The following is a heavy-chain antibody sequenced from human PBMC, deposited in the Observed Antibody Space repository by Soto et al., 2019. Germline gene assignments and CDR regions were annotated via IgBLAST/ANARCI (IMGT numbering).Heavy chain of an antibody. D-gene: IGHD3-3*01. CDR3: ARDIAYDFWSGYYPDPYYYYYMDV. J-gene: IGHJ6*03. CDR1: GFTFSSYS. CDR2: ISSSSSYI. V-gene: IGHV3-21*01. Sequence: GGSLRLSCAASGFTFSSYSMNWVHQAPGKGLEWVSSISSSSSYIYYADSVKGRFTISRDNAKNSLYLQMNSLRAEDTAVYYCARDIAYDFWSGYYPDPYYYYYMDVWGKGTTVTVSS.